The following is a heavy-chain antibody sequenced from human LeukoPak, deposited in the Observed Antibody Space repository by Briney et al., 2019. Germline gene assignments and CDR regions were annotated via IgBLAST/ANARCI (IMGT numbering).Heavy chain of an antibody. CDR3: AKDQRMTTVTTLDC. Sequence: PGGSLRLSCAASGFTFSSYAMSWVRQAPGKGLEWVSGISGSGGSTYYADSVKGRFTISRDNSKNTLYLQMNSLRAEDTAVYYCAKDQRMTTVTTLDCWGQGTLDTVSS. J-gene: IGHJ4*02. CDR1: GFTFSSYA. V-gene: IGHV3-23*01. D-gene: IGHD4-17*01. CDR2: ISGSGGST.